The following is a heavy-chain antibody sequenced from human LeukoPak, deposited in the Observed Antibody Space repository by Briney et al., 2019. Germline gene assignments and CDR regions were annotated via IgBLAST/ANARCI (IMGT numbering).Heavy chain of an antibody. CDR2: IYPGDSDT. Sequence: GDSLKISCKASGYIFTNSWIGWVRQMPGRGLEWMGVIYPGDSDTRVSPSFQGQVTISADKSISTAYLQWSSLKASDTAMYYCARLVGATRDYWGRGTLVTVSA. J-gene: IGHJ4*02. CDR3: ARLVGATRDY. CDR1: GYIFTNSW. V-gene: IGHV5-51*01. D-gene: IGHD1-26*01.